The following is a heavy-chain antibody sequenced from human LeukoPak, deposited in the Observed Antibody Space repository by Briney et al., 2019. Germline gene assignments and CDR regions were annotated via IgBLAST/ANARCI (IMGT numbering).Heavy chain of an antibody. J-gene: IGHJ4*02. V-gene: IGHV4-4*07. Sequence: SETLSLTCTVSGGSISSYYWSWIRQPAGKGLEWIGRIYTSGSTNYNPSLKSRVTMSVDTSKNQFSLKLSSVTAADTAVYYCARALYSSGWYHRSDYFDYWGQATLVTVSS. CDR3: ARALYSSGWYHRSDYFDY. CDR1: GGSISSYY. CDR2: IYTSGST. D-gene: IGHD6-19*01.